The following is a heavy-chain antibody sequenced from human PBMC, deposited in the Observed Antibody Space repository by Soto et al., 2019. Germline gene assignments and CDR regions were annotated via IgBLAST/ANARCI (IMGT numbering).Heavy chain of an antibody. J-gene: IGHJ4*02. CDR1: GASISSYY. V-gene: IGHV4-59*08. D-gene: IGHD5-12*01. Sequence: QVQLQESGPGLVKPSETLSLTCIVSGASISSYYWSWIRQPPGKGLEWIGYIHYSGNTSYNPSLKSRVTISLDTSKNQFSMNLSSVTAADTAFYYCARQPYSAYDRSDYWGQGTLVTVSS. CDR3: ARQPYSAYDRSDY. CDR2: IHYSGNT.